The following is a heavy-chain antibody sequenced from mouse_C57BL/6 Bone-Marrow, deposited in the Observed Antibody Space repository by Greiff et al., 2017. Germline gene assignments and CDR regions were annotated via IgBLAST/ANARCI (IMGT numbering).Heavy chain of an antibody. CDR3: ARNYFGSSRSWFAY. CDR1: GYTFTSYW. D-gene: IGHD1-1*01. Sequence: QLPGTELVKPGASVKLSCKASGYTFTSYWMHWVKQRPGQGLEWIGNINPSNGGNNDNEKFKSKATLTVDKSSSTAYMQLSSLTAEDSAVYYCARNYFGSSRSWFAYWGQGTLVTVSA. CDR2: INPSNGGN. J-gene: IGHJ3*01. V-gene: IGHV1-53*01.